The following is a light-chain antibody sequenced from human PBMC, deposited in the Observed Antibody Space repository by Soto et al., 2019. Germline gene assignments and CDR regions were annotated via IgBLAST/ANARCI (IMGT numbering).Light chain of an antibody. Sequence: EIVMTQSPATLSVSPGERATLSCRASQSVSSYLAWYQQKPGQAPRLLIYDASNRATGTPARFSGSGSGTDFTLTISRLEPEDFAVYYCQKRSNWPPITFGQGTRLEIK. J-gene: IGKJ5*01. CDR3: QKRSNWPPIT. V-gene: IGKV3-11*01. CDR1: QSVSSY. CDR2: DAS.